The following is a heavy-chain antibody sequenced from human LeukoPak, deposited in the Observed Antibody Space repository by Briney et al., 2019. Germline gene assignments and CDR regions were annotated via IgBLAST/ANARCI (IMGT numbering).Heavy chain of an antibody. CDR2: INAGNGNT. CDR3: ARARGTKVRGVIIPNWFDP. Sequence: ASVKVSCKASRYTFTSYTMHWVRQAPGQRLEWMGWINAGNGNTKYSQRFQGRVTITRDTSASTAYMELSSLRSEDTAVYYCARARGTKVRGVIIPNWFDPWGQGTLVTVSS. J-gene: IGHJ5*02. V-gene: IGHV1-3*01. CDR1: RYTFTSYT. D-gene: IGHD3-10*01.